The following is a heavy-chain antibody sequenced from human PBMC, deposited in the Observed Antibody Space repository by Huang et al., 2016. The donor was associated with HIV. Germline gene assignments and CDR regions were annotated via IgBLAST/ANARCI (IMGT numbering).Heavy chain of an antibody. CDR2: IYPRGTT. V-gene: IGHV4-61*09. D-gene: IGHD3-9*01. CDR1: GGSISSGNYY. Sequence: QVQLQESGPGLVKPSQTLSLTCSVSGGSISSGNYYWSWIRQPAGKGLEWIGHIYPRGTTIYTAPLKSRVTISVAPSKNQFSLKLSSVTAADTAVYYCARLTGYSTFDIWGHGTVVTVSS. CDR3: ARLTGYSTFDI. J-gene: IGHJ3*02.